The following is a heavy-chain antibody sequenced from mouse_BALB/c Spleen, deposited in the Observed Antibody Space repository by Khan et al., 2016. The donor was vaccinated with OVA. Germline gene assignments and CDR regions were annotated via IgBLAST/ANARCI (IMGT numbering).Heavy chain of an antibody. V-gene: IGHV14-3*02. CDR2: IDPADGNT. CDR1: GFNIEDTY. CDR3: VAYEYY. Sequence: VQLQQSGAEIVKPGASAKLSCTASGFNIEDTYMHWVKQRPEQGLEWLGRIDPADGNTKYDPKFQDKATITSDTSSNTVYLHISSLTFEDSAGHYCVAYEYYWGQGTTLTVSS. D-gene: IGHD2-14*01. J-gene: IGHJ2*01.